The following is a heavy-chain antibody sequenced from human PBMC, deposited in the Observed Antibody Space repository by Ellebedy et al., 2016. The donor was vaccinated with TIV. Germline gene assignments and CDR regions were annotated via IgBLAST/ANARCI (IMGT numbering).Heavy chain of an antibody. J-gene: IGHJ2*01. Sequence: GESLKISXAASGFIFSDYYMSWIRQAPGKGLEWVSYMSSSGTTIDYADSVKGRFTISRDNAKNSLYLQMNSLRAEDTAVYYCARDLGYDSSANYHWYVDLWGRGTLVTVSS. CDR2: MSSSGTTI. CDR3: ARDLGYDSSANYHWYVDL. CDR1: GFIFSDYY. D-gene: IGHD3-22*01. V-gene: IGHV3-11*01.